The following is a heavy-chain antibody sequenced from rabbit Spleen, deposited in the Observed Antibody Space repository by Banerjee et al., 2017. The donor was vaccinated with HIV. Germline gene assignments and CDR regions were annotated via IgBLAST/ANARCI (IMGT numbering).Heavy chain of an antibody. CDR3: ARDSSSSFSSYGMDL. CDR1: GFSFNSGYD. Sequence: QSLEESGGGLVKPGASLTLTCKASGFSFNSGYDMCWVRQAPGKGLEWVACAYAGSSSSTYSATWAKGRFTISKTSSTTVTLQATSLTVADTATYFCARDSSSSFSSYGMDLWGQGTLVTVS. V-gene: IGHV1S40*01. CDR2: AYAGSSSST. J-gene: IGHJ6*01. D-gene: IGHD1-1*01.